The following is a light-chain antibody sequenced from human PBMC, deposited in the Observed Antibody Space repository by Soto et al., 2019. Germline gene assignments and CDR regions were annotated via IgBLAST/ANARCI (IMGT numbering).Light chain of an antibody. CDR1: YSDVGLYDY. J-gene: IGLJ3*02. Sequence: QSALTQPRSVSGSPGQSVTISCTGTYSDVGLYDYVSWYQQYPGKAPKLIIYDVTQRPSGVPDRFSGSKSGHTASLTISGLQAEDEAAYYCCSYTGINTWVFGGGTQLTVL. CDR2: DVT. CDR3: CSYTGINTWV. V-gene: IGLV2-11*01.